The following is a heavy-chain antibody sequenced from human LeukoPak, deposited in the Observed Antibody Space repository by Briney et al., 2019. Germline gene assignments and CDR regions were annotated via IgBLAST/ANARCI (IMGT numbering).Heavy chain of an antibody. CDR2: IKQDGDDK. CDR3: ARDQTLVAIGASGY. CDR1: GFKFSGYW. V-gene: IGHV3-7*01. D-gene: IGHD2/OR15-2a*01. J-gene: IGHJ4*02. Sequence: PGGSLRLPCVASGFKFSGYWMTWVRHTPGKGLEWVANIKQDGDDKYYAESVRGRFTISRDNVRNSLYLQMNSLRAEDTGIYYCARDQTLVAIGASGYWGQGTLVTVSS.